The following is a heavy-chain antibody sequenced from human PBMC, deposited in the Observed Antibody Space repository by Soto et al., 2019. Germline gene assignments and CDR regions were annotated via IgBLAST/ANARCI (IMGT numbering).Heavy chain of an antibody. CDR1: GGSFSGYY. Sequence: SETLSLTCAVYGGSFSGYYWSWIRQPPGKGLEWIGEINHSGSTNYNPSLKSRVTISVDTSKNQFSLKLSSVTAADTAVYYCARVPKRGYSYGADYWGQGTLVTVSS. D-gene: IGHD5-18*01. J-gene: IGHJ4*02. CDR2: INHSGST. CDR3: ARVPKRGYSYGADY. V-gene: IGHV4-34*01.